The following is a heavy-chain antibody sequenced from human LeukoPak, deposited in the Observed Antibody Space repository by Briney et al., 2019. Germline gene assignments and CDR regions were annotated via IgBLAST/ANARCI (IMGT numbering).Heavy chain of an antibody. Sequence: PGGSLRLSCAASGFTFSSYWMNWVRQAPGKGLVWVSRIASDGSSTTYADSVKGRFSISRDNAKNSLFLQMNSLRADDTAVYYCAREVVIFPDYYYYGMDVWGQGTTVTVSS. CDR3: AREVVIFPDYYYYGMDV. J-gene: IGHJ6*02. CDR2: IASDGSST. CDR1: GFTFSSYW. D-gene: IGHD3-9*01. V-gene: IGHV3-74*01.